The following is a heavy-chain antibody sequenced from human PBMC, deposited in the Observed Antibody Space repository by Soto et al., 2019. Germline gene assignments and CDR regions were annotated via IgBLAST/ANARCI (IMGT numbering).Heavy chain of an antibody. Sequence: SETLSLTCTVSGDSITSSDFYWGWVRQPPGKGLEWIGSIFYLGSSYYNPSLKSRVTMSVDTSKNQFSLRLRSVTAADTALYFCARHSLALRKNNWFDPWGQGIMVTVPS. D-gene: IGHD3-3*02. CDR1: GDSITSSDFY. CDR2: IFYLGSS. J-gene: IGHJ5*02. V-gene: IGHV4-39*01. CDR3: ARHSLALRKNNWFDP.